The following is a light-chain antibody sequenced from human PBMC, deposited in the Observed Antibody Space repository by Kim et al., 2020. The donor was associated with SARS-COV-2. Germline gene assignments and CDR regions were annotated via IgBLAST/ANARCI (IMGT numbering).Light chain of an antibody. CDR3: QHYGGSPPYT. V-gene: IGKV3-20*01. Sequence: PGERATPSCRASQSVSSSYLSWYQQKPGQAPGLLIYGASRRATGIPDRFSGSGSGTDFTLTISRLEPEDFAVYFCQHYGGSPPYTFGQGTKLEI. CDR1: QSVSSSY. J-gene: IGKJ2*01. CDR2: GAS.